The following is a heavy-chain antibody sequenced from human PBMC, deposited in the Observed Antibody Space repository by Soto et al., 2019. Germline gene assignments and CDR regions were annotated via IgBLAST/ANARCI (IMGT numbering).Heavy chain of an antibody. CDR2: IYYSGST. CDR1: GGSISSSSYY. Sequence: PSETLSLTCTLSGGSISSSSYYWGWIRQPPGKGLEWIGSIYYSGSTYYNPSLKSRVTISVDTSKNQFSLKLSSVTAADTAVYYCARLAYGSSSGMDVWGQGTTVTVSS. CDR3: ARLAYGSSSGMDV. J-gene: IGHJ6*02. V-gene: IGHV4-39*01. D-gene: IGHD6-13*01.